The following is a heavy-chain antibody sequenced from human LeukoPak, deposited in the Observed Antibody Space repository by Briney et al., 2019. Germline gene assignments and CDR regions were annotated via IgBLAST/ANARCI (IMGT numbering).Heavy chain of an antibody. V-gene: IGHV1-2*02. J-gene: IGHJ5*02. D-gene: IGHD6-13*01. Sequence: ASVKVSCKASGYTFTGYLVHWVRQAPGQGLEWMGWIHPNSGGTNFGQKFQGRVTMTRDTSISTAYMELNSLRSDDTAVYYCARVRNREGAAGTRVHWFDPWGQGTLVTVSS. CDR2: IHPNSGGT. CDR3: ARVRNREGAAGTRVHWFDP. CDR1: GYTFTGYL.